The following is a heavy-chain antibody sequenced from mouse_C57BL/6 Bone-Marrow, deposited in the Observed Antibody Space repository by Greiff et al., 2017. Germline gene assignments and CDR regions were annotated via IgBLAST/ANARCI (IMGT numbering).Heavy chain of an antibody. J-gene: IGHJ1*03. D-gene: IGHD1-1*01. CDR2: IDPSDSYT. V-gene: IGHV1-50*01. CDR1: GYTFTSYW. CDR3: AREENYYGSSFYWYFDV. Sequence: VQLQQSGAELVKPGASVKLSCKASGYTFTSYWMQWVKQRPGQGLEWIGEIDPSDSYTNYNQKFKGKATLTVDTSSSTAYMPLSSLTSEDSAVYYCAREENYYGSSFYWYFDVWGTGTTVTVSS.